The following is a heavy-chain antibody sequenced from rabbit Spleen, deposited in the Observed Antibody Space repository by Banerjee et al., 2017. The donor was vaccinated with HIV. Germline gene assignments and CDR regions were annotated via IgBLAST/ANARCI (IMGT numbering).Heavy chain of an antibody. J-gene: IGHJ4*01. CDR3: ARDLVGVIGWNFFL. V-gene: IGHV1S45*01. Sequence: QEQLEESGGGLVQPGASLTLTCKASGFSFSDRDVMCWVRQAPGKGLEWIACINTATGKAVYATWAKGRFTISRTSSTTVTLRMTSLTATDTATYFCARDLVGVIGWNFFLWGPGTLVTVS. D-gene: IGHD1-1*01. CDR1: GFSFSDRDV. CDR2: INTATGKA.